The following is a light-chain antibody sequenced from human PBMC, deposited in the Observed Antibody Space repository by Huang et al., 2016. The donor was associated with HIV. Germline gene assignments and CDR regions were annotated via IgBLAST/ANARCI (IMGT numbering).Light chain of an antibody. CDR3: QHYGGPVT. CDR1: QSVGSAF. Sequence: EIVLTQSPATLSLSPGESATLSCRASQSVGSAFLAWYQHKPGQAPGLLIYGTSNRATGVSDRFSGSGSKTNFSLTSGSLEPEDSAVFYCQHYGGPVTFGGGTNVEIK. CDR2: GTS. J-gene: IGKJ4*01. V-gene: IGKV3-20*01.